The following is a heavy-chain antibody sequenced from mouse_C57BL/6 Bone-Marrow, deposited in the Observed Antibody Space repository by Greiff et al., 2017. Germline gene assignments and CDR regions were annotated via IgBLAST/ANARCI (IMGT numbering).Heavy chain of an antibody. CDR1: GFNIKDDY. CDR3: TTYYGSSNWYFDV. CDR2: IDPENGDT. J-gene: IGHJ1*03. D-gene: IGHD1-1*01. Sequence: EVQRVESGAELVRPGASVKLSCTASGFNIKDDYMHWVKQRPEQGLEWIGWIDPENGDTEYASKFQGKATITADTYSNTAYLQLSSLTSEDTAVYYCTTYYGSSNWYFDVWGTGTTVTVSS. V-gene: IGHV14-4*01.